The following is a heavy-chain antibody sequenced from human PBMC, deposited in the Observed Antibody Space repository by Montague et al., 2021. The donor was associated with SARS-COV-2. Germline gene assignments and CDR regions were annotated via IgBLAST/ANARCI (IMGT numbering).Heavy chain of an antibody. V-gene: IGHV4-31*11. D-gene: IGHD3-10*01. CDR1: GDSLSSGGYY. CDR3: ARDLRGSFDI. Sequence: TLSLTCAVSGDSLSSGGYYWSWIRQHPGGGLEWIAHIFHSGSTYYNPSLKSRVYISMDTSKKQFPLKLSSVTAADTAVYYCARDLRGSFDIWGQGTMVTVSS. J-gene: IGHJ3*02. CDR2: IFHSGST.